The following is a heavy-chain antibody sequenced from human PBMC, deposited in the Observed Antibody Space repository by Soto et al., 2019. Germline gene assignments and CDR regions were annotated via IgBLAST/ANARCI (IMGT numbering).Heavy chain of an antibody. CDR2: ISGSGVST. V-gene: IGHV3-23*01. CDR3: AKGGLYGSGSYNDYYYYMDV. Sequence: EVQLSESGGGLVQPGGSLRLSCVASGFTFSSYAMSWARQAPGKGLEWVSSISGSGVSTYYTDSVKGRFTISRDNSKNTLYLQMNSLRAEGAALYYCAKGGLYGSGSYNDYYYYMDVWGKGTTVTVSS. D-gene: IGHD3-10*01. J-gene: IGHJ6*03. CDR1: GFTFSSYA.